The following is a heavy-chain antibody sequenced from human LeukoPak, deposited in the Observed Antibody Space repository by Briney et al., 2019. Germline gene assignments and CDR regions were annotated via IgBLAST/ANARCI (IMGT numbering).Heavy chain of an antibody. D-gene: IGHD3-10*01. CDR3: ARLGPMVRGVMRVYYYYMDV. V-gene: IGHV4-34*01. CDR2: INHSGST. J-gene: IGHJ6*03. CDR1: GGSFSGYY. Sequence: SETLSLTCAVYGGSFSGYYWSWIRQPPGKGLEWIGEINHSGSTNYNPSLKSRVTISVDTSKNQFSLKLSSVTAADTAVYYCARLGPMVRGVMRVYYYYMDVWGKGTTVTISS.